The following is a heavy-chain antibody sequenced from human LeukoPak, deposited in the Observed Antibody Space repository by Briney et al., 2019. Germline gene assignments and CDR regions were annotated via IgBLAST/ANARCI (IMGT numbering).Heavy chain of an antibody. J-gene: IGHJ6*02. Sequence: GRSLRLSCAATGFTFKDYGMHWVRQPPGKGLEWVSSINWNGGGTDYADSVKGRFTISRDSAKNSLYLQLSSLRPEDTALYYCAKRMRATNTYSFFGLDVWGQGTTVTVSS. V-gene: IGHV3-9*01. CDR1: GFTFKDYG. CDR2: INWNGGGT. D-gene: IGHD1-26*01. CDR3: AKRMRATNTYSFFGLDV.